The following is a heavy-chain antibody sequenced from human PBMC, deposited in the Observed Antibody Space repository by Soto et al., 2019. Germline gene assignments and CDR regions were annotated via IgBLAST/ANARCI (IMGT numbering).Heavy chain of an antibody. V-gene: IGHV1-69*02. CDR1: GGTFSSYT. D-gene: IGHD1-1*01. Sequence: ASVKVSCKASGGTFSSYTISWVRQAPGQGLEWMGRIIPILGIANYAQKFQGRVTITADKSTSTAYMELSSLRSEDTAVYYCASPGTGTRTYYYYYYMDVWGKGTTVTVSS. CDR3: ASPGTGTRTYYYYYYMDV. CDR2: IIPILGIA. J-gene: IGHJ6*03.